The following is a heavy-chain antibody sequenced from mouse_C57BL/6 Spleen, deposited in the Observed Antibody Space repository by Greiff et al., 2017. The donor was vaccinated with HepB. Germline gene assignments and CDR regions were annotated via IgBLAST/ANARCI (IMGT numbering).Heavy chain of an antibody. CDR1: GYTFTSYW. J-gene: IGHJ2*01. CDR3: TGMGREYFDY. CDR2: IYPGNSDT. Sequence: EVQVVESGTVLARPGASVKMSCKTSGYTFTSYWMHWVKQRPGQGLEWIGAIYPGNSDTSYNQKFKGKAKLTAVTSASTAYMELSSLTNEDSAVYYCTGMGREYFDYWGQGTTLTVSS. D-gene: IGHD4-1*01. V-gene: IGHV1-5*01.